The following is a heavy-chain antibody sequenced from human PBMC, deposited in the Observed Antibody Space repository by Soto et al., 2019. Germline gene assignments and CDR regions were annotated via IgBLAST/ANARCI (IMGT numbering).Heavy chain of an antibody. CDR3: ARSMTTVVTLDY. J-gene: IGHJ4*02. CDR1: GGSISSYY. V-gene: IGHV4-59*01. Sequence: SETLSLTCTVSGGSISSYYWSWIRQPPGKGLEWIGYIYYTGTTTYNPSIKSRVTISVDSSKNQFSLNLTSVTAADTAVYYCARSMTTVVTLDYWGQGTLVTVSS. D-gene: IGHD4-17*01. CDR2: IYYTGTT.